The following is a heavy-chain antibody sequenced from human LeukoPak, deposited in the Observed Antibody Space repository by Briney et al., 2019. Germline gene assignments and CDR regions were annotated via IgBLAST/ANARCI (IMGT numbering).Heavy chain of an antibody. CDR3: ARDVSDFWSGYYSAEYFQH. V-gene: IGHV1-18*01. CDR1: GYTFTSYG. CDR2: ISAYNGNT. D-gene: IGHD3-3*01. Sequence: GASVEVSCKASGYTFTSYGISWVRQAPGQGLEWMGWISAYNGNTNYAQKLQGRVTMTTDTSTSTAYMELRSLRSDDTAVYYCARDVSDFWSGYYSAEYFQHWGQGTLVTVSS. J-gene: IGHJ1*01.